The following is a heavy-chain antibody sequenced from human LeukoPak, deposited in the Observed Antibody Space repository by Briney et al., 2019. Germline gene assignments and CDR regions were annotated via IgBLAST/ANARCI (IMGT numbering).Heavy chain of an antibody. V-gene: IGHV3-23*01. CDR1: GFSFSSYA. CDR3: AKDHSSGYPYAFDI. Sequence: PGGSLRLSCAASGFSFSSYAMNWVRQAPGKGLEWVSAISGSGGSTYYADSVKGRFTISRDNSKNTLYLQLNSLRAEDTAVYYCAKDHSSGYPYAFDIWGQGTMVTVSS. J-gene: IGHJ3*02. CDR2: ISGSGGST. D-gene: IGHD3-10*01.